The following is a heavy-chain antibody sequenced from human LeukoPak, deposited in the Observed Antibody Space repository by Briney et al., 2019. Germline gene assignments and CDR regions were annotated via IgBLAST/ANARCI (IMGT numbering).Heavy chain of an antibody. D-gene: IGHD3-22*01. Sequence: PSETLSLTCTVSGGSISSSSYYWGWIRQPPGKGLEWIGSIYYSGSTYYNPSLKSRVTISVDTSKNQFSLKLSSVTAADTAVYYCASDNRRYYYDSSGYYPYWGQGTLVTVSS. CDR1: GGSISSSSYY. CDR3: ASDNRRYYYDSSGYYPY. V-gene: IGHV4-39*07. CDR2: IYYSGST. J-gene: IGHJ4*02.